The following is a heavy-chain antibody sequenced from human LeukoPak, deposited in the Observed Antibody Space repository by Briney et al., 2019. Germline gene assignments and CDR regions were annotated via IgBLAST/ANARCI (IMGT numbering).Heavy chain of an antibody. CDR1: GGSISSYY. CDR3: ARLRLHYYYYYGMDV. D-gene: IGHD6-25*01. CDR2: IYYSGST. Sequence: KTSETLSLTCTVSGGSISSYYWSWIRQPPGKGLEWMGYIYYSGSTNYNPSLKSRVTISVDTSKNQFSLKLSSVTAADTAVYYCARLRLHYYYYYGMDVWGQGTTVTVSS. J-gene: IGHJ6*02. V-gene: IGHV4-59*08.